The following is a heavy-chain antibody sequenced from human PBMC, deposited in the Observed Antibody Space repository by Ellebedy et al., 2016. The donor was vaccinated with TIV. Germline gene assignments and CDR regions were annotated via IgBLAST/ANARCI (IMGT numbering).Heavy chain of an antibody. V-gene: IGHV4-59*12. CDR1: AGSISRYF. J-gene: IGHJ4*02. Sequence: MPSETLSLTCIVSAGSISRYFWSWIRQPPGQGLEWIAYMSFIWNTNYNPPLKRRVTTAIDTSKNQFSLKLSFLTAADTDVYYCASTEYIGFWGYWGQGTLVTVSS. CDR2: MSFIWNT. D-gene: IGHD3-16*01. CDR3: ASTEYIGFWGY.